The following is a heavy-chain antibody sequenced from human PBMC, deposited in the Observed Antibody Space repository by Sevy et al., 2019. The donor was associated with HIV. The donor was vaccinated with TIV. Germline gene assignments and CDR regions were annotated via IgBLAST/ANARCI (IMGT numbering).Heavy chain of an antibody. D-gene: IGHD3-3*01. J-gene: IGHJ4*02. V-gene: IGHV1-18*01. Sequence: ASVKVSCKASGYTFTSYGISWVRQAPGQGLEWMGWISAYNGNTNYAQKLQGRVTMTTDTSTSTAYMELRSLRSDDTAVYYCAREKFTIFGVVIPFFDYWGQGTLVTVSS. CDR3: AREKFTIFGVVIPFFDY. CDR2: ISAYNGNT. CDR1: GYTFTSYG.